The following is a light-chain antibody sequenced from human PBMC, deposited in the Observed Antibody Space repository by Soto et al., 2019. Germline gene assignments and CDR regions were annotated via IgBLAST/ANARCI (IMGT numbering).Light chain of an antibody. J-gene: IGKJ2*01. Sequence: DIVMTQSPLSLPVTPGEPASISCRSSQSLLYGAGYMYVDWYLQKPGQPPQLLIFLGSNRASGVPDRFSGSVSGTEFTLKINKVETEDVGVYYCMQTLQTPYTFGQGTKREI. CDR1: QSLLYGAGYMY. CDR3: MQTLQTPYT. CDR2: LGS. V-gene: IGKV2-28*01.